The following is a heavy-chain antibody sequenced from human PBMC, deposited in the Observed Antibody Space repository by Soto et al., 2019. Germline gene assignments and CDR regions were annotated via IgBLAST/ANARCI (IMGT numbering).Heavy chain of an antibody. CDR3: ARESLGAKGADR. V-gene: IGHV1-69*17. CDR1: GDTFNSYV. Sequence: QVQLVQSGAEVKRPGSSVKVSCESSGDTFNSYVISWVRQAPGQGLEWMGGIIPIIGVTHYAQKFQGRVTISALSSTGTAYMEMTNLGFEDTALYYCARESLGAKGADRCGQGTLVTVSS. D-gene: IGHD3-16*01. CDR2: IIPIIGVT. J-gene: IGHJ5*02.